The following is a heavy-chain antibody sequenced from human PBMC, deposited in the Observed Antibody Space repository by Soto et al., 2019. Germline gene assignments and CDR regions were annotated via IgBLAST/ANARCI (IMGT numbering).Heavy chain of an antibody. J-gene: IGHJ4*02. Sequence: SETLSLTCAVYGGSFSGYYWSWIRQPPGKGLEWIGEINHSGSTNYNPSLKSRVTISVDTSKNQFSLKLSSVTAADTAVYYCAGGRWLLLDYWGQGTLVTVSS. D-gene: IGHD1-26*01. CDR2: INHSGST. V-gene: IGHV4-34*01. CDR1: GGSFSGYY. CDR3: AGGRWLLLDY.